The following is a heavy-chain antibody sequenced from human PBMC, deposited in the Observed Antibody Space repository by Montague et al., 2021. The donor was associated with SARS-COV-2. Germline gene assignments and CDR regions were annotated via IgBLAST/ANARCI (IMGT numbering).Heavy chain of an antibody. CDR2: IYDVGAV. Sequence: TLSLTCTVSGGSITGYYWSWLRRSPGKGLEWIAYIYDVGAVNXXXSXXXRVTISTDTSKNQLSLKVNSVTAADTAVYYCVRDHPYGGPRGAYDIWGQGTVVTVSS. CDR3: VRDHPYGGPRGAYDI. CDR1: GGSITGYY. V-gene: IGHV4-59*01. J-gene: IGHJ3*02. D-gene: IGHD4-23*01.